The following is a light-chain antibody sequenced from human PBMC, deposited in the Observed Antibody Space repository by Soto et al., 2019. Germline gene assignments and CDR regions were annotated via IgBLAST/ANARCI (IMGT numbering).Light chain of an antibody. V-gene: IGLV2-11*01. CDR1: SSDVGGYNY. J-gene: IGLJ2*01. CDR2: DVS. CDR3: CSYAGSHTLL. Sequence: QSALTQPRSVSGSPGQSVTISCTGTSSDVGGYNYVSWYQQHPGKAPKLMIYDVSKRPSGVPDRFSGSKSGNTASLTISGLQAEDAADYYCCSYAGSHTLLFGGGTMLTVL.